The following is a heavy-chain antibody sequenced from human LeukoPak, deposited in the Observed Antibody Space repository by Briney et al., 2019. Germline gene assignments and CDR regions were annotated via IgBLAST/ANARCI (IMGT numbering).Heavy chain of an antibody. J-gene: IGHJ4*02. CDR1: GGSISSYY. Sequence: NPSETLSLTCTVSGGSISSYYWSWIRQPPGKGLEWIGYIYYSGSTNYNPSLKSRVTISLDTSRNQFSLRLSSVIAADTAVYYCARAWYSHGTFDHWGQGTLVAVSS. CDR2: IYYSGST. CDR3: ARAWYSHGTFDH. V-gene: IGHV4-59*01. D-gene: IGHD5-18*01.